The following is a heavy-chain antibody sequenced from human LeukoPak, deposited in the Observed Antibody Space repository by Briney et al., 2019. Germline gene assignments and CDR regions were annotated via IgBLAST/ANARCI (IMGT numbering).Heavy chain of an antibody. CDR3: AKIIAAGTSFDS. J-gene: IGHJ4*02. D-gene: IGHD6-13*01. V-gene: IGHV3-23*01. Sequence: GGSLRLSCAASGFAFSSSAMSWVRQAPGKGLQWVSAISGSGSNTYYADSVKGRFTISRDNSKNTLFLRMSSLRVEDTAVYYCAKIIAAGTSFDSWGQGALVTASS. CDR2: ISGSGSNT. CDR1: GFAFSSSA.